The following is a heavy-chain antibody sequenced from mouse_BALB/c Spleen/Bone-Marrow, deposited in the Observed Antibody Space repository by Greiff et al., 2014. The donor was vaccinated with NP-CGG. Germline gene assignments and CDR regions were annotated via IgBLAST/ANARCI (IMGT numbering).Heavy chain of an antibody. Sequence: QVQLQQSGAELVKPGVSVKLSCKASGYTFTSSDINWVRQRPEQGLAWIGRIFPGNVSTEYNDKFKVKATLTTDKSSSTVYMQLSRLTSEDSAVYFCSRGGWLGGYFDVWGAGTTVTVSS. D-gene: IGHD2-3*01. V-gene: IGHV1-85*01. CDR2: IFPGNVST. CDR3: SRGGWLGGYFDV. CDR1: GYTFTSSD. J-gene: IGHJ1*01.